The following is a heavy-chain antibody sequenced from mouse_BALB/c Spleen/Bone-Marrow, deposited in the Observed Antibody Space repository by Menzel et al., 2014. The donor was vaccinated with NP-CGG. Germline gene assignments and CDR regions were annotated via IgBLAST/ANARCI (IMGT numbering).Heavy chain of an antibody. J-gene: IGHJ3*01. Sequence: VQLQQSGAELVKPGASVKLSCTASGFNIKDTYMHWVKQRPEQGLEWIGRIDPANGNTKYDPKFQGKATITADTSPNTAYLQLSSLTSEDTAVYYCAPYYYGSSLFAYWGQGTLVTVSA. D-gene: IGHD1-1*01. CDR2: IDPANGNT. CDR3: APYYYGSSLFAY. CDR1: GFNIKDTY. V-gene: IGHV14-3*02.